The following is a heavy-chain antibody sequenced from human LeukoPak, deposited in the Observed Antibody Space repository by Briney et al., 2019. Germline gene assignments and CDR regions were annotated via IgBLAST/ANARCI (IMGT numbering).Heavy chain of an antibody. CDR1: GFTFSSYS. V-gene: IGHV3-21*01. Sequence: GGPLRLSCPASGFTFSSYSMNWVRQAPGKGLEWVSSISGSSSYIYYADSLKGRFTISRDNAKNSLYLQMNSLRAEDTAVYYCARDPRLYGSGALDYWGQGTLVTVSS. J-gene: IGHJ4*02. CDR3: ARDPRLYGSGALDY. CDR2: ISGSSSYI. D-gene: IGHD3-10*01.